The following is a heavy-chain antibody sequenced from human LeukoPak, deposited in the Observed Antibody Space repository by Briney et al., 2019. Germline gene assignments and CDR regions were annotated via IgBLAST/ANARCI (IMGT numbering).Heavy chain of an antibody. CDR1: GGSFSGYY. CDR2: INHSGST. CDR3: ARNYVWGSYRYTHP. D-gene: IGHD3-16*02. V-gene: IGHV4-34*01. J-gene: IGHJ5*02. Sequence: SETLSLTCAVYGGSFSGYYWSWIRQPPGKGLEWIGEINHSGSTNYNPSLKSRVTISVDTSKNQFSLKPSSVTAADTAVYYCARNYVWGSYRYTHPWGQGTLVTVSS.